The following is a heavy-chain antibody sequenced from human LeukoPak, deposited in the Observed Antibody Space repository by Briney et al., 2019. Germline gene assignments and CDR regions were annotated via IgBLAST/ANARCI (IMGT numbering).Heavy chain of an antibody. CDR2: IIPIFGTA. Sequence: ASVKVSFKASGGTFIIYAISWVRQAPGQGLEWMGGIIPIFGTANYAQKFQGRVTITADESTSTAYMELSSLRSEDTAVYYCAGSGYSYGTKGPTYFDYWGQGTLVTVSS. J-gene: IGHJ4*02. V-gene: IGHV1-69*13. CDR1: GGTFIIYA. CDR3: AGSGYSYGTKGPTYFDY. D-gene: IGHD5-18*01.